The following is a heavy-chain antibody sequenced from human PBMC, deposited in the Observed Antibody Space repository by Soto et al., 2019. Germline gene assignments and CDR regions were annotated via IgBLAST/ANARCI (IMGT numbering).Heavy chain of an antibody. CDR1: GFTFSSYG. V-gene: IGHV3-30*18. CDR2: ISYDGSNK. D-gene: IGHD2-21*02. CDR3: AKFSPLYCGGDCYSDY. Sequence: GGSLRLSCAASGFTFSSYGMHWVRQAPGKGLEWVAVISYDGSNKYYADSVKGRFTISRDNSKNTLYLQMNSLRAEDTAVYSLAKFSPLYCGGDCYSDYWGQGTLVTVSS. J-gene: IGHJ4*02.